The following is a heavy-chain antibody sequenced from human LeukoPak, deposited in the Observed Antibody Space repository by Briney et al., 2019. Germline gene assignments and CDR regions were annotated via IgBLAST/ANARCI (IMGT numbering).Heavy chain of an antibody. CDR1: GGSISSGGYY. V-gene: IGHV4-31*03. CDR3: ARYLKYSYEPDYFDY. J-gene: IGHJ4*02. CDR2: IYYSGST. Sequence: PSQTLSLTCTVSGGSISSGGYYWSWIRQHPGTGLEWIGYIYYSGSTYYNPSLKSRVTISVDTSKNQFSLKLSSVTAADTAVYYCARYLKYSYEPDYFDYWGQGTLVTVSS. D-gene: IGHD5-18*01.